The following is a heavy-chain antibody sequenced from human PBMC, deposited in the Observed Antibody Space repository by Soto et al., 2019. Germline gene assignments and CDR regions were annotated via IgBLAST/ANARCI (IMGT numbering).Heavy chain of an antibody. V-gene: IGHV3-30-3*01. J-gene: IGHJ4*02. Sequence: GGSLRLSCAASGFTFSSYAMHWVRQAPGKGLEWVAVISYDGSNKYYADSVKGRFTISRDNSKNTLYLQMNSLRAEDTAVYYCASGNNYYDSRESSSHFDYWGQGTLVTVSS. D-gene: IGHD3-22*01. CDR1: GFTFSSYA. CDR2: ISYDGSNK. CDR3: ASGNNYYDSRESSSHFDY.